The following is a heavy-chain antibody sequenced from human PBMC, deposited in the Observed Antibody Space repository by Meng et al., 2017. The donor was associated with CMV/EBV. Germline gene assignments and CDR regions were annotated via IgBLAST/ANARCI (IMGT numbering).Heavy chain of an antibody. CDR3: ARDDKLVDYDFWSGYLGYHYYYGMDV. CDR2: IKQDGSGK. D-gene: IGHD3-3*01. J-gene: IGHJ6*02. Sequence: WVRQAPGKGLEWVTNIKQDGSGKYYVDSVKGRFTISKNNAKNSLYLQMNSLRAEDTAVYYCARDDKLVDYDFWSGYLGYHYYYGMDVWGQGTTVTVSS. V-gene: IGHV3-7*01.